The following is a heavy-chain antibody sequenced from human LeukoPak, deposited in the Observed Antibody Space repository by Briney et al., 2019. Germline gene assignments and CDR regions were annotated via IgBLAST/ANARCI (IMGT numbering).Heavy chain of an antibody. V-gene: IGHV3-30*02. CDR3: AKDSDGDYYYFDY. CDR2: IRYDGSNK. D-gene: IGHD4-17*01. J-gene: IGHJ4*02. Sequence: PGGSLRLSCAASGFTFSVYAMTWVRQAPGKGLEWVAFIRYDGSNKYYADSVKGRFTISRDNSKNTLYLQMNSLRAEDTAVYYCAKDSDGDYYYFDYWGQGTLVTVSS. CDR1: GFTFSVYA.